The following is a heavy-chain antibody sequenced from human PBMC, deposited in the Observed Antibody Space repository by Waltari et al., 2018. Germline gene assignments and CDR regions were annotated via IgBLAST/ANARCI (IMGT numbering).Heavy chain of an antibody. CDR2: IYHSGST. CDR3: ARDEGPLSYYFDY. CDR1: GYSISSGYY. V-gene: IGHV4-38-2*02. Sequence: QVQLQESGPGLVKPSETLSLTCAVSGYSISSGYYWGWIRQPPGKGLEWIGSIYHSGSTYYNPSLKSRVTISVDTSKNQFSLKLSSVTAADTAVYYCARDEGPLSYYFDYWGQGTLVTVSS. J-gene: IGHJ4*02.